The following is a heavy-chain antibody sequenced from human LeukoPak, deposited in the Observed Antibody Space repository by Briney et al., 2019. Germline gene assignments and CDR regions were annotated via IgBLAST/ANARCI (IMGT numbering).Heavy chain of an antibody. CDR2: IYYSGST. CDR1: GGSISSYY. J-gene: IGHJ3*02. CDR3: SRDGGYGSGAFDI. D-gene: IGHD3-10*01. V-gene: IGHV4-59*01. Sequence: SETLSLTCTVSGGSISSYYWSWIRQPPGKGLEWIGYIYYSGSTNYNPSLKSRVTISVDTSKNQFSLKLSSVTAADTAVYYCSRDGGYGSGAFDIWGQGTMVTVS.